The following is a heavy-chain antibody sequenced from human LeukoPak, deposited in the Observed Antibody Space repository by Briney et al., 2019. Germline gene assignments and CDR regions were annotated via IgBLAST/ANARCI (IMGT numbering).Heavy chain of an antibody. CDR1: GFTFNRCN. J-gene: IGHJ5*02. V-gene: IGHV3-21*01. Sequence: GGSLRLSCAASGFTFNRCNRNWVRRAPGKGLEWVSSISTSSSDIYYADSVSGRFTISRDNAKTSLYLQMNSRRAEGTPGYSSGRGADGVSSNSRGWFDPWGQGTLLTLSS. D-gene: IGHD4-23*01. CDR2: ISTSSSDI. CDR3: GRGADGVSSNSRGWFDP.